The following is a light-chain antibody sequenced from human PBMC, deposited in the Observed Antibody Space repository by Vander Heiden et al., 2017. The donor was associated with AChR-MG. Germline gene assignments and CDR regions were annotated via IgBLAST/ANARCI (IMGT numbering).Light chain of an antibody. V-gene: IGLV1-47*01. CDR1: SSNIGSDY. CDR2: RNN. CDR3: ATWDDSLSGWV. J-gene: IGLJ3*02. Sequence: QSVLSQPPSASGTPGQRVTISCSGSSSNIGSDYVYWYQQLPGTAPKVLIYRNNQRPSGVPDRFSGSKSGTSASLAISGLRSEDEADYYCATWDDSLSGWVFGGGTKLTGL.